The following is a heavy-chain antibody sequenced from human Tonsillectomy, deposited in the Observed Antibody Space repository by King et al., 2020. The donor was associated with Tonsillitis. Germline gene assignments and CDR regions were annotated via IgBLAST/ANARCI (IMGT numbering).Heavy chain of an antibody. Sequence: VQLVESGGGLIQPGGSLRLSCAASGFIVSSNYMSWVRQAPGKGLEWVSVIYSGGSTYYADSVKGRFTISRDNSKNTLYLQMNSLRADDTAVYYCARDVAAAGFLWDWGQGTLVTVSS. J-gene: IGHJ4*02. V-gene: IGHV3-53*01. CDR3: ARDVAAAGFLWD. CDR2: IYSGGST. D-gene: IGHD6-13*01. CDR1: GFIVSSNY.